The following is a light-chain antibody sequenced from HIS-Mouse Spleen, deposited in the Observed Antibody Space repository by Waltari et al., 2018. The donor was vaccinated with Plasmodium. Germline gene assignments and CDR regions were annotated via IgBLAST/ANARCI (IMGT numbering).Light chain of an antibody. CDR3: CSYAGSYTWV. CDR2: DVS. Sequence: QSALTPPRSVSGSPGQSVTISCPGTSSDVGGSKYVPWYQQHPGKAPKLMIYDVSKRPSVVPDRFSGSKSGNTASLTISGLQAEDEADYYCCSYAGSYTWVFGGGTKLTVL. V-gene: IGLV2-11*01. J-gene: IGLJ2*01. CDR1: SSDVGGSKY.